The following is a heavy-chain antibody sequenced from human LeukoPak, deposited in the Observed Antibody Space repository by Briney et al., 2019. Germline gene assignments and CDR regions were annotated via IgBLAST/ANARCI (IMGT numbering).Heavy chain of an antibody. CDR2: INSDGSST. CDR3: ARDGSSGRTNAFDI. J-gene: IGHJ3*02. D-gene: IGHD6-19*01. V-gene: IGHV3-74*01. Sequence: GGSLRLSCAASGFTFSSYWMRWVRQAPGKGLLWVSRINSDGSSTSYADSVKGRFTISRDNAKNTLYLPMNSMRGEDTAVYYCARDGSSGRTNAFDIWGQGTMVTVSS. CDR1: GFTFSSYW.